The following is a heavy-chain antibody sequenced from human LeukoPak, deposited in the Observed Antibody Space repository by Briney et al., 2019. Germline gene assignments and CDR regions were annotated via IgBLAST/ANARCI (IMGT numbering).Heavy chain of an antibody. CDR2: INPSGGST. V-gene: IGHV1-46*01. CDR3: ARDDSSPFYGMDV. CDR1: GYTFTSYY. D-gene: IGHD3-22*01. Sequence: ASVKVSCKASGYTFTSYYMHWVRQAPGQGLEWMGIINPSGGSTSYAQKFQGRVTMTRDTSMSTVYMELSSLRSEDTAVYYCARDDSSPFYGMDVWGQGTTVTVSS. J-gene: IGHJ6*02.